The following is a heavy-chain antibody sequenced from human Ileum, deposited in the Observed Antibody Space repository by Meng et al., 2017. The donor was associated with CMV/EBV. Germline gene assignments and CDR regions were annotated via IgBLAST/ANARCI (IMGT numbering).Heavy chain of an antibody. V-gene: IGHV3-30-3*01. CDR1: GFTFSSYA. CDR2: ISYDGSNK. CDR3: ARRGAGSSSLGI. D-gene: IGHD6-13*01. J-gene: IGHJ4*02. Sequence: GGSLKISCAASGFTFSSYAMHWVRQAPGKGLEWVAVISYDGSNKYYADSVKGRFTISRDNSKNTLYLQMNSLRAEDTAVYYCARRGAGSSSLGIWGQGTLVTVSS.